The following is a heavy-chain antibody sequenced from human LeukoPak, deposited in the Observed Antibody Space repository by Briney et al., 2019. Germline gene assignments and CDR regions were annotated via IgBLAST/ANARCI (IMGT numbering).Heavy chain of an antibody. Sequence: GGSLRLSCAASGFTFSSYSMNWVRQAPGKGLEWVSFISSSRSYIYYADSVKGRFTISRDNAKNSLYLQMNSLRAEDTAVYYCAKDDRWLQFCCWGQGTLVTVSA. CDR1: GFTFSSYS. V-gene: IGHV3-21*04. CDR3: AKDDRWLQFCC. J-gene: IGHJ4*02. CDR2: ISSSRSYI. D-gene: IGHD5-24*01.